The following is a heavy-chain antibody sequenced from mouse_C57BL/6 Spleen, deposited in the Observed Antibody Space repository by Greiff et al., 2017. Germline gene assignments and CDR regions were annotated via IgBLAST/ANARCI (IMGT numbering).Heavy chain of an antibody. CDR2: IDPSDSET. CDR3: ARGITTGPFAY. Sequence: QVQLQHSGAELVRPGSSVKLSCKASGYTFTSYWMHWVKQRPIQGLEWIGNIDPSDSETHYNQKFKDKATLTVDKSSSTAYMQLSRLTSEDSAVYYCARGITTGPFAYWGQGTLVTVSA. D-gene: IGHD1-1*01. J-gene: IGHJ3*01. CDR1: GYTFTSYW. V-gene: IGHV1-52*01.